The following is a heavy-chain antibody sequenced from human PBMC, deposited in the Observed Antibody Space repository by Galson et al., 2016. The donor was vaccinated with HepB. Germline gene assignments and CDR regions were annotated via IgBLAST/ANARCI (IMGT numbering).Heavy chain of an antibody. CDR2: IYSGDNT. V-gene: IGHV3-66*01. J-gene: IGHJ4*02. Sequence: SLRLSCAVSGISVGINYMTWVRQVPGKGLEWVSVIYSGDNTYYADSVKGRFTISRDISKNTLNLQMNSLRGHGTAVYYSAKDKGTGYCSGGNCYNLYLDYWGQGTLVTVSS. CDR3: AKDKGTGYCSGGNCYNLYLDY. CDR1: GISVGINY. D-gene: IGHD2-15*01.